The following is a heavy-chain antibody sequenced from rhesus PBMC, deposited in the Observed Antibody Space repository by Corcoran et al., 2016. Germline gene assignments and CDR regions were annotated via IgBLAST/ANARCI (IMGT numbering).Heavy chain of an antibody. CDR2: INGNSGST. Sequence: QVQLQESGPGLVKPSETLSLTCAVSGGSFSSYWWSWIRQPPGKGLGWIGEINGNSGSTNYYPALKSRVTISKDASKNQFSLKLSSVTAADTAVYYCARFKEVITNANDYWGQGVLVTVSS. CDR3: ARFKEVITNANDY. V-gene: IGHV4-80*01. CDR1: GGSFSSYW. D-gene: IGHD3-28*01. J-gene: IGHJ4*01.